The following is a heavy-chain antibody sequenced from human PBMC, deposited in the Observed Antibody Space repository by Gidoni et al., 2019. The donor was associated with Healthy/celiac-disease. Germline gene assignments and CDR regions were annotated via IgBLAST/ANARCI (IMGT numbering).Heavy chain of an antibody. J-gene: IGHJ4*02. D-gene: IGHD1-7*01. CDR1: GGTFSSYA. CDR2: IIPIFGTA. V-gene: IGHV1-69*01. CDR3: ARDVLELHPRVGHRGYYFDY. Sequence: QVQLVQSGAEVKKPGSSVQVSCKASGGTFSSYAISWVRQAPGQGLEWMGGIIPIFGTANYAQKFQGRVTITADESTSTAYMELSSLRSEDTAVYYCARDVLELHPRVGHRGYYFDYWGQGTLVTVSS.